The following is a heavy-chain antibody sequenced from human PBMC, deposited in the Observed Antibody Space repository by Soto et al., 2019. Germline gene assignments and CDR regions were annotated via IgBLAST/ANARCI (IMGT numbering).Heavy chain of an antibody. CDR1: GVTFSTYW. V-gene: IGHV3-7*01. CDR2: IKEDGSAK. Sequence: GGFLRLSCAASGVTFSTYWRSWVRQAPGKRLKRVTNIKEDGSAKSYVDSVKGRFTISRDNAKNSLYLQMNSLRAEDTAVYHCARDRGRGVECFGTCYSSYFDPWGQGTLVTVSS. J-gene: IGHJ5*02. CDR3: ARDRGRGVECFGTCYSSYFDP. D-gene: IGHD2-15*01.